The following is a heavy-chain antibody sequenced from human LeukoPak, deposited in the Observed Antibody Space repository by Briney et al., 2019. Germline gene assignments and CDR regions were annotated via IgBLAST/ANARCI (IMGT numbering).Heavy chain of an antibody. J-gene: IGHJ6*03. CDR2: INPSGGST. CDR3: AKGRSDFFAYYYYLDV. CDR1: GYTLTSNY. V-gene: IGHV1-46*03. D-gene: IGHD2-21*02. Sequence: GASVKVSCKASGYTLTSNYIHWVRQAPGQGLEWKGIINPSGGSTTYAQKFQGRVTMTRDTSTSTVYMELTSLRSEDTAVYYCAKGRSDFFAYYYYLDVWGKGTTVTVSS.